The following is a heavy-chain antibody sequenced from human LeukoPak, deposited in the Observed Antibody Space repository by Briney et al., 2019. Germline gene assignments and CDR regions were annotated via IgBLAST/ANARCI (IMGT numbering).Heavy chain of an antibody. V-gene: IGHV4-59*08. CDR2: ISYTGST. D-gene: IGHD4-23*01. CDR3: ATLTTVVTPAYFDS. Sequence: SSETLSLTCAVSGGSISSSYCTWIRQPPGKGPELIGYISYTGSTDYNPSLKSRVTISLDTSKNQFSLKLSSVTAADTAVYYCATLTTVVTPAYFDSWGQGTLVTVSS. CDR1: GGSISSSY. J-gene: IGHJ4*02.